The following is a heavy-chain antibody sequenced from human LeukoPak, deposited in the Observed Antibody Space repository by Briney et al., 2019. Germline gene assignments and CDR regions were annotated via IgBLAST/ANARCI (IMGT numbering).Heavy chain of an antibody. CDR1: GFTFSSHA. CDR3: ATIGPYGSGTYISADY. V-gene: IGHV3-30*04. D-gene: IGHD3-10*01. J-gene: IGHJ4*02. CDR2: ISYDGSYK. Sequence: GRSLRLSCAASGFTFSSHAMHWVRQAPGKGLEWVAVISYDGSYKSYADSVKGRFTISRDNSKNTLYLQMNSLRAEDTAVYYCATIGPYGSGTYISADYWGQGTLVTVSS.